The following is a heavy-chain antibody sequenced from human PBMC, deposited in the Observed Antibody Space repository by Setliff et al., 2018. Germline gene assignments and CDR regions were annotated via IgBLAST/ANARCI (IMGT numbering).Heavy chain of an antibody. Sequence: ASVKVSCKASGYTFSDYYVHWVRQAPGQGLEWMGWINPLSGDTNYALKFEGRVTMTRDTSISTAYMELSRLRSDDTAIYYRARKISVTGTIDYWGQGTLVTVSP. CDR2: INPLSGDT. V-gene: IGHV1-2*02. J-gene: IGHJ4*02. D-gene: IGHD1-20*01. CDR1: GYTFSDYY. CDR3: ARKISVTGTIDY.